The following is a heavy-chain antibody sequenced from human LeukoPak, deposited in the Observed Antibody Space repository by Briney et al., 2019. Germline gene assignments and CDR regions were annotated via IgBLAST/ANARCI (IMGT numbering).Heavy chain of an antibody. D-gene: IGHD3-22*01. CDR3: AKEVRYYYDSSGPRWFDP. CDR2: ISGSGGST. J-gene: IGHJ5*02. V-gene: IGHV3-23*01. Sequence: GGSLRLSCAASGFTFSSYAMSWVRQAPGKGLEWVSAISGSGGSTYYADSVKGRVTISRDNSKNTLYLQMNSLRAEDTAVYYCAKEVRYYYDSSGPRWFDPWGQGTLVTVSS. CDR1: GFTFSSYA.